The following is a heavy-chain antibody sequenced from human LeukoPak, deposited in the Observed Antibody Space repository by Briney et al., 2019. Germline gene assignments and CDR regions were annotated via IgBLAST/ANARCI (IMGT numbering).Heavy chain of an antibody. D-gene: IGHD4-17*01. CDR3: ARGMAYGDYISLDY. Sequence: GGSLRLSCAASGFTFSTYAVNWVRQAPGKGLEWVSTISGSGDSTYYADSVKGRFTISRDNAKNSLYPQMNSLRAEDTAVYYCARGMAYGDYISLDYWGQGTLVTVSS. CDR2: ISGSGDST. J-gene: IGHJ4*02. V-gene: IGHV3-21*01. CDR1: GFTFSTYA.